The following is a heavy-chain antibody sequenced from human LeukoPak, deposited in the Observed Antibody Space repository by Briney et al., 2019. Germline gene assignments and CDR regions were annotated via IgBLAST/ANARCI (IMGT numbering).Heavy chain of an antibody. CDR1: GFTFSSYA. CDR3: AKDGGDSYFDY. CDR2: ISGSGGST. J-gene: IGHJ4*02. Sequence: SGVSLRLSCAASGFTFSSYAMSWVRQAPGKGLEWVSAISGSGGSTYYADSVKGRLTISRDNSKNTLYLQMNSLRAEDTAVYYCAKDGGDSYFDYWGQGTLVTVSS. D-gene: IGHD3-10*01. V-gene: IGHV3-23*01.